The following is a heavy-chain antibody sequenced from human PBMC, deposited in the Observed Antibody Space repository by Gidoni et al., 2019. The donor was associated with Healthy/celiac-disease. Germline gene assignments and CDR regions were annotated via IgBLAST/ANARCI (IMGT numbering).Heavy chain of an antibody. D-gene: IGHD2-2*02. V-gene: IGHV4-34*01. Sequence: QVQLQQWGAGLLQPSETLSLTCAVYGGSFSGYYWSWIRQPPGKGLEWIGEINHSGSTNYNPSLKSRVTISVDTSKNQFSLKLSSVTAADTAVYYCATSPSVVVPAAIPGYYYYGMDVWGQGTTVTVSS. CDR3: ATSPSVVVPAAIPGYYYYGMDV. CDR2: INHSGST. CDR1: GGSFSGYY. J-gene: IGHJ6*02.